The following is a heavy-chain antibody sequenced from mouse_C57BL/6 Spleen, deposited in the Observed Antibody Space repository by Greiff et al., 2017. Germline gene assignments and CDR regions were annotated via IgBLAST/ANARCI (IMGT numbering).Heavy chain of an antibody. CDR3: ARGNITTVVASPIDY. J-gene: IGHJ2*01. D-gene: IGHD1-1*01. Sequence: QVQLQQPGAELVKPGASVKLSCKASGYTFTSYWMHWVKQRPGQGLEWIGMIHPNSGSTNYNEKFKSKATLTVDKSSSTAYMHLSSLTSEDSAVYDCARGNITTVVASPIDYWGQGTTLTVSS. V-gene: IGHV1-64*01. CDR1: GYTFTSYW. CDR2: IHPNSGST.